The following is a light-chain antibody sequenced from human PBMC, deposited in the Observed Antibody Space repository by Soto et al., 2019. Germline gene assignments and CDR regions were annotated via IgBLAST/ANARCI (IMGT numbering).Light chain of an antibody. Sequence: QSVLTQSPSASGTPGQRVTISCSGSRSNIGRNFAYWYQHVPGTAPRLLIQRNNERPSGVPDRFSGSKSGTSVSLAISGRRSDDEATDYCAAWDDTLDAQVFGGGTKVTVL. CDR3: AAWDDTLDAQV. V-gene: IGLV1-47*01. CDR1: RSNIGRNF. J-gene: IGLJ3*02. CDR2: RNN.